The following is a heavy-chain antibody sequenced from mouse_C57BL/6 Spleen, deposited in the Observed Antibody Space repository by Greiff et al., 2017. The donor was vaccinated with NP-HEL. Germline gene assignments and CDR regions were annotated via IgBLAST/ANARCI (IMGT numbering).Heavy chain of an antibody. D-gene: IGHD1-1*01. V-gene: IGHV5-6*01. Sequence: EVQLVESGGDLVKPGGSLKLSCAASGFTFSSYGMSWVRQTPDKRLEWVATISSGGSYTYYPDSVKGRFTISRDNAKNTLYLQMSSLKSEDTAMYYCARPPITTVVAGGYYFDYWGQGTTLTVSS. CDR2: ISSGGSYT. CDR1: GFTFSSYG. J-gene: IGHJ2*01. CDR3: ARPPITTVVAGGYYFDY.